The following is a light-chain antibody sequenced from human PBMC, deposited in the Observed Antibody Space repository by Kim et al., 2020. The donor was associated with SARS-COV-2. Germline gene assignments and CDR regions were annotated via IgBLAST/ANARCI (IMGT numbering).Light chain of an antibody. V-gene: IGLV3-19*01. CDR3: NSRDSTTNHLV. CDR1: SLRNYY. J-gene: IGLJ2*01. Sequence: ALVQTVTITCQGDSLRNYYASWYQQKPGQAPLIVIYGKNNRPSGIPDRFSGSTSGNTASLTITGAQAEDEADYYCNSRDSTTNHLVFGGGTKVTVL. CDR2: GKN.